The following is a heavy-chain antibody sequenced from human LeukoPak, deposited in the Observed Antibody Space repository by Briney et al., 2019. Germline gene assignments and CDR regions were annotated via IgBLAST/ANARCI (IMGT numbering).Heavy chain of an antibody. CDR1: GYTFTSYY. D-gene: IGHD3-22*01. V-gene: IGHV1-46*04. CDR2: INPSGGST. J-gene: IGHJ4*02. Sequence: ASVKVSCKASGYTFTSYYMHWVRQAPGQGLEWMGVINPSGGSTNYAEKVQGRVTMTRDTSTSTVYMELSSLRSEDTAVYYCAARRDYYDSSGYLPLDYWGQGTLVTVSS. CDR3: AARRDYYDSSGYLPLDY.